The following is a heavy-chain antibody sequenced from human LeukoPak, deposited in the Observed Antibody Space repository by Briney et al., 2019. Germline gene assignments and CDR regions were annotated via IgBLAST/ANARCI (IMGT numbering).Heavy chain of an antibody. CDR2: IRYDGSNK. CDR1: GFTFSSYG. V-gene: IGHV3-30*02. Sequence: GGSLRLSCAASGFTFSSYGMHWVRQAPGKGLEWVAFIRYDGSNKYYADSVKGRFTISRDNSKNTLYLQMNSLRAEDTAVYYCAKGGELRYFDWSSGYYFDYWGQGTLVTVSS. CDR3: AKGGELRYFDWSSGYYFDY. J-gene: IGHJ4*02. D-gene: IGHD3-9*01.